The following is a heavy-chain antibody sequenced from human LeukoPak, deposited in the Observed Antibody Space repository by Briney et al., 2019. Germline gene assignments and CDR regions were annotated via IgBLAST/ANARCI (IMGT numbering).Heavy chain of an antibody. D-gene: IGHD2-2*01. CDR2: ISYDGSNK. J-gene: IGHJ5*02. Sequence: PGRALRLSCAASGFTFSSYAMHGVRQAPGKEREGVAVISYDGSNKYYADSVKGRFTISRDNSKNTLYLQMNSLRAEDTAVYYCARSYCSSTSCSGPWFDPWGQGTLVTVSS. CDR1: GFTFSSYA. V-gene: IGHV3-30*01. CDR3: ARSYCSSTSCSGPWFDP.